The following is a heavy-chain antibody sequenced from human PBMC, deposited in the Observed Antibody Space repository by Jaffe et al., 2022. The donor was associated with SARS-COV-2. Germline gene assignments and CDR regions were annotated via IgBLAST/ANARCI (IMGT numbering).Heavy chain of an antibody. CDR1: GFTFSSDG. J-gene: IGHJ4*02. V-gene: IGHV3-23*01. Sequence: EVQLLESGGGLVQPGGSLRLSCAASGFTFSSDGMSWVRQAPGKGLEWVSAISGSGGSTYYADSVEGRFTISRDNSKNTVYLQMNSLRAEDTAVYFCAKEYGSYVDYFDYWGQGTLVTVSS. CDR3: AKEYGSYVDYFDY. D-gene: IGHD1-26*01. CDR2: ISGSGGST.